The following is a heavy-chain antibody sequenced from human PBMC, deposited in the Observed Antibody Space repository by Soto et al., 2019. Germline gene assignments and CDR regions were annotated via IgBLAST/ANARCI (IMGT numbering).Heavy chain of an antibody. Sequence: GGSLRLSCAASGFNFDNYALHWVRQRPGKGLEWVSGINWNSGTTAYADSVKGRFTINPDTSKNQFSLQLNSVTPEDTAVYYCARFLAAGIDAFDIWGQGTMVTVSS. D-gene: IGHD6-13*01. CDR2: INWNSGTT. CDR3: ARFLAAGIDAFDI. J-gene: IGHJ3*02. V-gene: IGHV3-9*01. CDR1: GFNFDNYA.